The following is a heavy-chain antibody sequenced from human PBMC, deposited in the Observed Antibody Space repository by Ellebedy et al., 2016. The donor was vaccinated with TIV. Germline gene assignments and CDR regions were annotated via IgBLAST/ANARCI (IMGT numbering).Heavy chain of an antibody. V-gene: IGHV1-46*01. J-gene: IGHJ6*02. CDR3: ATREWLDPMDV. Sequence: ASVKVSCXASGYTFTSYYMHWVRQAPGQGLEWMGIINPSGGSTSYAQKFQGRVTMTRDTSTSTVYMELSSLRSEDTAVYYCATREWLDPMDVWGPGTTVTVSS. D-gene: IGHD6-19*01. CDR2: INPSGGST. CDR1: GYTFTSYY.